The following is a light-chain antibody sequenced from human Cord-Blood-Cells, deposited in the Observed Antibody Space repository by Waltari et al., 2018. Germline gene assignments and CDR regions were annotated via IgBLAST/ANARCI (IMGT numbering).Light chain of an antibody. V-gene: IGLV2-14*01. CDR1: RSDVGAYNY. Sequence: SALTQPASVSGSPGQSLTISCTGTRSDVGAYNYVSCYQQHPGKAPKLMIYDVINRPSGVSNRFSGSKSGNTASLTISGLQAEDEADYYCSSYTSSSTYVFGTGTKVTVL. CDR3: SSYTSSSTYV. J-gene: IGLJ1*01. CDR2: DVI.